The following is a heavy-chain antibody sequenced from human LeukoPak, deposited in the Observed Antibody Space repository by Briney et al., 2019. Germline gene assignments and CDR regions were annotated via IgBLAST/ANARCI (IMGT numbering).Heavy chain of an antibody. Sequence: PGGSLRLSCVASGFTFSSYAMSWVRQAPGKGLEWVSAISGSGGSTYYADSVKGRFTLSRDNSKNTLYLQMNSLRAEDTAVYYCAKAVAHVRIYAFDIWGQGTMVTVSS. CDR3: AKAVAHVRIYAFDI. CDR2: ISGSGGST. J-gene: IGHJ3*02. V-gene: IGHV3-23*01. CDR1: GFTFSSYA. D-gene: IGHD2/OR15-2a*01.